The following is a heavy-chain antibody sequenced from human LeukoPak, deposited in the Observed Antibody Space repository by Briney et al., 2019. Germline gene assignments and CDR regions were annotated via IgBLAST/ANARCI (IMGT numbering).Heavy chain of an antibody. J-gene: IGHJ4*02. CDR1: GDSISSYH. Sequence: PSETLSLTCTVSGDSISSYHWSWIRQPPGKGLEWIGYIYYSGSTKYNPSLKSRTTMSVDTSKNQFSLKLNSVTAADTAVYYCARSYNSGSYYPYYFDYWGQGTLVTVSS. V-gene: IGHV4-59*01. CDR3: ARSYNSGSYYPYYFDY. CDR2: IYYSGST. D-gene: IGHD3-10*01.